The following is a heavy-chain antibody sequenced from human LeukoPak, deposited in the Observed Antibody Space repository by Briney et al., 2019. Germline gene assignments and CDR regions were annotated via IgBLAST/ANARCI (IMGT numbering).Heavy chain of an antibody. D-gene: IGHD3-22*01. CDR1: GGSLSSGSYY. Sequence: SQTLSLTCTVSGGSLSSGSYYWSWIRQPAGKGLEFLGRIYASGSTTYNPSLKSRVTISVDTSKTQFSLKLSSVTAADTAVYYCARIAPGYYYDSSGWTHDYWGQGTLVTVSS. CDR2: IYASGST. V-gene: IGHV4-61*02. CDR3: ARIAPGYYYDSSGWTHDY. J-gene: IGHJ4*02.